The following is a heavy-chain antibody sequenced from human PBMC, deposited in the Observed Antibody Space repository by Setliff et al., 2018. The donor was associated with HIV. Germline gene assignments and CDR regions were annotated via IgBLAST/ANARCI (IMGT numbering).Heavy chain of an antibody. D-gene: IGHD3-3*01. J-gene: IGHJ4*02. CDR1: GYSISTAYY. CDR3: ASQVTGYHDFWSGYLGYFDY. Sequence: KTSETLSLTCAVSGYSISTAYYWGWIRQPPGKGLEWIGSVYHSGSAYYNSSLRSRLTISVDTSKNQFSLKLKSVTAADTAVYYCASQVTGYHDFWSGYLGYFDYWGQGLLVTVSS. CDR2: VYHSGSA. V-gene: IGHV4-38-2*01.